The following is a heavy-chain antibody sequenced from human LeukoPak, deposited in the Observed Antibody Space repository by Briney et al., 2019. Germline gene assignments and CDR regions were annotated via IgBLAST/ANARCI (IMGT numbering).Heavy chain of an antibody. V-gene: IGHV4-59*08. Sequence: NPSETLSLTCTVSGGSISSYYWSWIRQPPGKGLEWIGYIYYSGSTKYNPSLKSRVTISVDTSKNQFSLKLRSVTAPDTAVYYCARGARAGYNLEPFDYWGQGTLVTVSS. J-gene: IGHJ4*02. D-gene: IGHD5-24*01. CDR2: IYYSGST. CDR3: ARGARAGYNLEPFDY. CDR1: GGSISSYY.